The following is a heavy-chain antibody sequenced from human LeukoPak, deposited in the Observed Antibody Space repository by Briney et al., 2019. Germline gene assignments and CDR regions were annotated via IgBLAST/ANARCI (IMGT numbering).Heavy chain of an antibody. D-gene: IGHD6-6*01. Sequence: ASVKVSCKASGYTFTGYYMHWVRQAPGQGLEWMGWINPNSGGTNYAQKFQGRVTMTRDTSISTAYMELSRLRSDDTAVYYCARGSSSSPGGYYYYMDVWGKGTTVTVSS. V-gene: IGHV1-2*02. CDR3: ARGSSSSPGGYYYYMDV. J-gene: IGHJ6*03. CDR1: GYTFTGYY. CDR2: INPNSGGT.